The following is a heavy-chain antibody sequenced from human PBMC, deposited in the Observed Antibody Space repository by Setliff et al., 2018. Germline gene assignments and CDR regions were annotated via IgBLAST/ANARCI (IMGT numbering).Heavy chain of an antibody. CDR1: GGSIGRSSHY. Sequence: PSETLSLTCIVSGGSIGRSSHYWDWIRQPPGKGLEWIGSIFYSGTTYYNSALKSRVTIYVDTSKNHFSLKLSSVTAADTAVYYCARARYCSGGRCYWTWLDSWAQGTLVTVSS. V-gene: IGHV4-39*02. CDR3: ARARYCSGGRCYWTWLDS. CDR2: IFYSGTT. D-gene: IGHD2-15*01. J-gene: IGHJ5*01.